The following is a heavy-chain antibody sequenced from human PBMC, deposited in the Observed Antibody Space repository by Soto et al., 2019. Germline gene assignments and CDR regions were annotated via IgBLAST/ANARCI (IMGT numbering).Heavy chain of an antibody. V-gene: IGHV3-30*18. J-gene: IGHJ3*01. CDR1: GFTFNNYG. CDR2: ISNDGSDK. Sequence: QVQLVESGGGVVQPGRSLRLSCAASGFTFNNYGMHWVRQAPGKGLELVATISNDGSDKYYADSVKGRLTISRDNSKNTVYLQMNSLRAEETAVYYCAKDQGIAASHGIDWGQGTMVTVSS. CDR3: AKDQGIAASHGID. D-gene: IGHD6-13*01.